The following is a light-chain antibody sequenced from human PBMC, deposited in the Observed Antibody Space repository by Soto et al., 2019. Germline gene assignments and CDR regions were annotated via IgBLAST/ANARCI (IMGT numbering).Light chain of an antibody. CDR2: PAS. J-gene: IGKJ4*01. CDR3: QQLKTYPLT. CDR1: QGMNNY. Sequence: DIQLTQSPSFLSASVGDRVTITCRTSQGMNNYLAWYQQKAGKAPKVLIFPASTLQSGVPSRFSGSGSGTEFTLTISSLQPEDFATYYCQQLKTYPLTLGGGTKVDIK. V-gene: IGKV1-9*01.